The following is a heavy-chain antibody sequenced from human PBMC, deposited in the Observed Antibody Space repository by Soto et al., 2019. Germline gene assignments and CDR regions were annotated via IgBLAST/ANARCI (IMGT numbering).Heavy chain of an antibody. V-gene: IGHV4-4*02. CDR2: IYHSGST. D-gene: IGHD2-2*01. CDR1: GGSISSSNW. Sequence: QVQLQESGPGLVKPSGTLSLTCAVSGGSISSSNWWSWVRQPPGKGLEWIGEIYHSGSTNYNPSLKSRVTISVDKSKDQFSLKLSSGTAGDTAVYYCARYCSSTRCYHYYGMDVWGQGTTVTVSS. J-gene: IGHJ6*02. CDR3: ARYCSSTRCYHYYGMDV.